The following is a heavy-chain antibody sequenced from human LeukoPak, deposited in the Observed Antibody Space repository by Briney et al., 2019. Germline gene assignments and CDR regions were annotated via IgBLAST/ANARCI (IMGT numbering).Heavy chain of an antibody. Sequence: GGSLRLSCAASGFIFRNHWMSWVRQVPGRGLEWVAHIKQDGNEKHYVDSVEGRFTLSRDDSKNSLYLQMNSLRVDDSAVYYCARGPNYGDRVDYFDYWGQGTLVTISS. CDR1: GFIFRNHW. CDR2: IKQDGNEK. D-gene: IGHD4-17*01. J-gene: IGHJ4*02. V-gene: IGHV3-7*01. CDR3: ARGPNYGDRVDYFDY.